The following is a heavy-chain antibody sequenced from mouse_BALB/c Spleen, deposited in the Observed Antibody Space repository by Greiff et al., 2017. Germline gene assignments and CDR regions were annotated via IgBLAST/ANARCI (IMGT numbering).Heavy chain of an antibody. CDR1: GFTFTDYY. D-gene: IGHD2-1*01. V-gene: IGHV7-3*02. CDR3: ARSPYGNYYYYAMDY. CDR2: IRNKANGYTT. Sequence: EVKLMESGGGLVQPGGSLRLSCATSGFTFTDYYMSWVRQPPGKALEWLGFIRNKANGYTTEYSASVKGRFTISRDNSQSILYLQMNTLRAEDSATYYCARSPYGNYYYYAMDYWGQGTSVTVSS. J-gene: IGHJ4*01.